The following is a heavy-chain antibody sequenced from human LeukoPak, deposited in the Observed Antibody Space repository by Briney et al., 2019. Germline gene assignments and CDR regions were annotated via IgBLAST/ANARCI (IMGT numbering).Heavy chain of an antibody. CDR2: IASNTDGGTT. V-gene: IGHV3-15*07. D-gene: IGHD1-7*01. Sequence: GGSLRLSCAASHFTFTNRWMNWVRQAPGKGLEWVGRIASNTDGGTTDYAAPVKGRFTISRDDSKIALYLQMNSLKTEDTALYYCTTRTTTTIYWGQGTLVTVSS. CDR3: TTRTTTTIY. J-gene: IGHJ4*02. CDR1: HFTFTNRW.